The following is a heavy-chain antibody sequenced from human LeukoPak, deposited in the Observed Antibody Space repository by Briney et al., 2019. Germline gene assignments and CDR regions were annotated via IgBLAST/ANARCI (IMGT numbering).Heavy chain of an antibody. V-gene: IGHV1-18*01. J-gene: IGHJ4*02. CDR1: GDPFPSYG. D-gene: IGHD3-16*01. CDR3: ASGLGAYVD. Sequence: ASVKVSCKVSGDPFPSYGFSWVRQAPGQGLEWVGWVSTYNGNTNYGQKFQDRVTMTTDTSTNTAYMELRGLRSDDTAVYFCASGLGAYVDWGQGTLITVSS. CDR2: VSTYNGNT.